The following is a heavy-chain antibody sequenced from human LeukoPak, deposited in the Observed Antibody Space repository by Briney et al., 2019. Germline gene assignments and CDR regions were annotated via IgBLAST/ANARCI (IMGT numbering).Heavy chain of an antibody. D-gene: IGHD3-10*01. J-gene: IGHJ5*02. CDR1: GYTFTSYG. Sequence: ASVKVSCKASGYTFTSYGISWVRQAPGQGLEWMGWISAYNGNTNYAQKLQGRVTMTTDTSTSTAYMELRSLRSDDTAVYYCARDKLGVTYSLNWFDPWGQGTLVTVSS. CDR3: ARDKLGVTYSLNWFDP. CDR2: ISAYNGNT. V-gene: IGHV1-18*01.